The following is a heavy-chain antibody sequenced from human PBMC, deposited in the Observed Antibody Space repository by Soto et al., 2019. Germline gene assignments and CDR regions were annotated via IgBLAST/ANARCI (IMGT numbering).Heavy chain of an antibody. CDR2: INHSGST. CDR1: GGSLSGYY. CDR3: ARGRLRYYYDSSGYYPD. V-gene: IGHV4-34*01. J-gene: IGHJ4*02. D-gene: IGHD3-22*01. Sequence: SETLSLTCAVYGGSLSGYYWSWIRQPPGKGLEWIGEINHSGSTNYNPSLKSRVTISVDTSKNQFSLKLSSVTAADTAVYYCARGRLRYYYDSSGYYPDWGQGTLVTVSS.